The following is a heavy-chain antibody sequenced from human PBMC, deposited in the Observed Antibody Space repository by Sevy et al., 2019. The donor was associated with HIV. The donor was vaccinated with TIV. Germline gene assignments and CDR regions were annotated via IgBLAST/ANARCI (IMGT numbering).Heavy chain of an antibody. CDR2: IKQDGSEK. J-gene: IGHJ4*02. CDR1: AFTFSSYW. D-gene: IGHD2-15*01. Sequence: GGSLRLSCAASAFTFSSYWMSWVRQAPGKGLEWVANIKQDGSEKYYVDSVKGRFTISRDNAKNPLYLQMNSLRAEDTAVYYCARGGAIYCSGGSCYDFDYWGQGTLVTVSS. CDR3: ARGGAIYCSGGSCYDFDY. V-gene: IGHV3-7*03.